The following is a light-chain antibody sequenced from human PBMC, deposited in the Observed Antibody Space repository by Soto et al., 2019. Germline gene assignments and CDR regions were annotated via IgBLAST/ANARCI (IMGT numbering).Light chain of an antibody. CDR1: SSNIGAGYD. Sequence: QSVLTQPPSVSGAPGQRVTISCTGCSSNIGAGYDVHWYQQLPGTAPKLLIYGNSNRPSGVPDRFSGSKSGTSASLAITGLQAEDEADYYCQSYDSSLSGYVFGTGTKVTV. J-gene: IGLJ1*01. V-gene: IGLV1-40*01. CDR3: QSYDSSLSGYV. CDR2: GNS.